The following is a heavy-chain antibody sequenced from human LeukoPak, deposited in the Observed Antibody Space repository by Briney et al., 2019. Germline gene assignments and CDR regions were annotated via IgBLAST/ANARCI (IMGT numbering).Heavy chain of an antibody. CDR3: ARDRWDYGEDFDY. J-gene: IGHJ4*02. CDR2: ISAYNGNT. D-gene: IGHD4-17*01. V-gene: IGHV1-18*01. Sequence: APVKVSCKAFGYTFTIYGISWVRQAPGQGLEWMGWISAYNGNTDYAQKLQGRVTMTTDTSTSTTYMELRSLRSDDTAVYYCARDRWDYGEDFDYWGQGTLVTVSS. CDR1: GYTFTIYG.